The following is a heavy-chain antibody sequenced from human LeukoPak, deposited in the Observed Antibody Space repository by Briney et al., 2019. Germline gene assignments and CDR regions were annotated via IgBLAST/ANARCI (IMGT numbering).Heavy chain of an antibody. CDR1: GFTFSSYS. Sequence: GGSLRLSCAASGFTFSSYSMNWVRQAPGKGLEWVSSISSSSSYIYYADSVKGRFTISRDNAKNSLYLQMSSLRAEDTAVYYCARGVIIRGRLDPWGQGTLVTVSS. D-gene: IGHD3-16*02. CDR2: ISSSSSYI. V-gene: IGHV3-21*01. J-gene: IGHJ5*02. CDR3: ARGVIIRGRLDP.